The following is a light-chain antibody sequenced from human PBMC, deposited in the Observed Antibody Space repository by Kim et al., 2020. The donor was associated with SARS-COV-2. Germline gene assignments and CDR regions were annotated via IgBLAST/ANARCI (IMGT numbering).Light chain of an antibody. V-gene: IGKV3-20*01. J-gene: IGKJ1*01. CDR2: RAF. Sequence: ENVLTQSPGTLSLSPGDRATLSCRSTHTVVDNYLAWYQHKPGQSPRLLIYRAFTRATGVPDRFSGSGSGTDFTLTISRLEPEDFAVYYCHQYGRSQTFGQGTKVE. CDR3: HQYGRSQT. CDR1: HTVVDNY.